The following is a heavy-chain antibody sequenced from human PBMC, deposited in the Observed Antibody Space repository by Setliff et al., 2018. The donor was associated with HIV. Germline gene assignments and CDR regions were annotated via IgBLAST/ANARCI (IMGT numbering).Heavy chain of an antibody. CDR1: GASLSRSTYY. CDR3: SRTYYDHVWGNSNWFDP. D-gene: IGHD3-16*01. V-gene: IGHV4-39*01. CDR2: MYSSGTT. Sequence: PSETLSLTCTVSGASLSRSTYYWGWIRQPPGKGLEWIGTMYSSGTTYYNPSLKSRVTISVDTAKNQFSLRLTSVTAADTARYYCSRTYYDHVWGNSNWFDPWGQGTLVTVSS. J-gene: IGHJ5*02.